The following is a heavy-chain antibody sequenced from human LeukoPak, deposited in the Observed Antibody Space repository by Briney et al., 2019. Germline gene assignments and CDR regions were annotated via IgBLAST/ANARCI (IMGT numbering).Heavy chain of an antibody. CDR1: GGSFSGYY. CDR2: INHSGST. CDR3: ARVKLGYSGHFDY. Sequence: SETLSLTCAVYGGSFSGYYWSWIRQPPGKGLEWIGEINHSGSTNYNPSLKSRVTISVDTSKNQFSLQLNSVTPEDTAVYYCARVKLGYSGHFDYWGQGTLVTVSS. J-gene: IGHJ4*02. D-gene: IGHD5-12*01. V-gene: IGHV4-34*01.